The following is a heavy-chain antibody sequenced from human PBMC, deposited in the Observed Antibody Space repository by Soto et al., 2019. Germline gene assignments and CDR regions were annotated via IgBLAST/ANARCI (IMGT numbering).Heavy chain of an antibody. CDR3: AILVATLRKEPIDY. CDR2: ISSSSSTI. V-gene: IGHV3-48*01. Sequence: EVQLVESGGGLVQPGGSLRLSCAASGFTFSSYSMNWVRQAPGKGLEWVSYISSSSSTIYYADSVKGRFTISRDNAKNSLYLQMNSLRAEDTAVYYCAILVATLRKEPIDYWGQGTLVTVSS. CDR1: GFTFSSYS. J-gene: IGHJ4*02. D-gene: IGHD5-12*01.